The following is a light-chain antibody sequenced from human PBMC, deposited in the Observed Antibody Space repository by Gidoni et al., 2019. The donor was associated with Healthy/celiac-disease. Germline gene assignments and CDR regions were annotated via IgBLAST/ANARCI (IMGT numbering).Light chain of an antibody. Sequence: QSALTQPASVSGSPGQSITISCPGTSSDVGGYNYVSWYQQHPGKAPKLMIYDVSNRPSGVSNRCSGSKSGNTASLTISGLQAEDEADYYCSSYTSSSTLLYVFGTGTKVTVL. CDR3: SSYTSSSTLLYV. V-gene: IGLV2-14*03. CDR2: DVS. CDR1: SSDVGGYNY. J-gene: IGLJ1*01.